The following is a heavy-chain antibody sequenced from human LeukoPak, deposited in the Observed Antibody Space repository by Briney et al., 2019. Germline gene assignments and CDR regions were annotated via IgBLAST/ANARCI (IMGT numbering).Heavy chain of an antibody. Sequence: GRSLRLSCAASGFTFDDYAMHWVRQAPGKGLEWVSGISWNSGSIGYADSVKGRFTISRDNAKNSLYLQMNSLRAEDTALYYCAKASDSGSYSGFDYWGQGTLVTVSS. CDR1: GFTFDDYA. V-gene: IGHV3-9*01. CDR3: AKASDSGSYSGFDY. J-gene: IGHJ4*02. CDR2: ISWNSGSI. D-gene: IGHD1-26*01.